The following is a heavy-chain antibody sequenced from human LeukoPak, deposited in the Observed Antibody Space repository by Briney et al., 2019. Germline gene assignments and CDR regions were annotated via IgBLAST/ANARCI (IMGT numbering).Heavy chain of an antibody. CDR1: GGSLTSYY. Sequence: PSETLSLTCTVSGGSLTSYYWSWIRQPPGTGLEWFGYKYYSWSTNYNPSLKSRVAISVAASKNQFSLKRSSVTAADTAVYYCARESKYYYGSGSYYGWFDPWGQGTLVTVSS. CDR2: KYYSWST. J-gene: IGHJ5*02. D-gene: IGHD3-10*01. V-gene: IGHV4-59*01. CDR3: ARESKYYYGSGSYYGWFDP.